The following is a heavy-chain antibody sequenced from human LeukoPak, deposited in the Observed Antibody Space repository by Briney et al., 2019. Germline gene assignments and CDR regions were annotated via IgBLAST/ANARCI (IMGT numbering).Heavy chain of an antibody. D-gene: IGHD5-18*01. Sequence: ASVKVSCKASGYTFTGYYMHWVRQAPGQGLEWMGRLNPNSGGTNYAQKVQGRVTMTRDTSISTAYMELSRLRSDDTAVYYCAREAGIQLWAHFDYWGQGTLVTVSS. J-gene: IGHJ4*02. V-gene: IGHV1-2*06. CDR1: GYTFTGYY. CDR3: AREAGIQLWAHFDY. CDR2: LNPNSGGT.